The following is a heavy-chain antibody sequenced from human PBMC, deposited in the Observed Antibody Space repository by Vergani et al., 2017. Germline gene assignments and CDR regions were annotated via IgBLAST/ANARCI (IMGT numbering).Heavy chain of an antibody. CDR1: GYSISSGYY. D-gene: IGHD3-22*01. CDR3: ASNGYYCLDY. CDR2: IYESGST. J-gene: IGHJ4*02. Sequence: QVQLQESGPGLVKPLETLSLTCAVSGYSISSGYYWGWIRQPPGKGLEWIGSIYESGSTYSNPSLKSRVTISVDKSKNQFSLKLSSVTAADTAVYYCASNGYYCLDYWGRGTLVTVSS. V-gene: IGHV4-38-2*01.